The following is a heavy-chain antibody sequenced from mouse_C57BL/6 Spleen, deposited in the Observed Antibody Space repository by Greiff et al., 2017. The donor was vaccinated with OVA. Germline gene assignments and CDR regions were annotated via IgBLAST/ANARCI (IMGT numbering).Heavy chain of an antibody. D-gene: IGHD1-1*01. CDR2: IYPRSGNT. CDR1: GYTFTSYG. CDR3: ARSEYYGSRGDFDY. Sequence: QVHVKQSGAELARPGASVKLSCKASGYTFTSYGISWVKQRTGQGLEWIGEIYPRSGNTYYNEKFKGKATLTADKSSSTAYMELRSLTSEDSAVYFCARSEYYGSRGDFDYWGQGTTLTVSS. J-gene: IGHJ2*01. V-gene: IGHV1-81*01.